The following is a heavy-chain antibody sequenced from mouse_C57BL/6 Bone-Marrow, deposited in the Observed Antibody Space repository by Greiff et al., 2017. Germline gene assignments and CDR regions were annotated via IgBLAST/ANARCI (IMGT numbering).Heavy chain of an antibody. V-gene: IGHV1-9*01. Sequence: VQLQQSGAELMKPGASVKLSCKATGYTFTGYWIEWVKQRPGHGLEWIGEILPGSGSTNYNEKFKGKATFTADTSSNTAYMQLSSLTTEDSAIYYCAKPLHYYGSSSYYFDYWGQGTTRTVSS. CDR1: GYTFTGYW. CDR2: ILPGSGST. J-gene: IGHJ2*01. D-gene: IGHD1-1*01. CDR3: AKPLHYYGSSSYYFDY.